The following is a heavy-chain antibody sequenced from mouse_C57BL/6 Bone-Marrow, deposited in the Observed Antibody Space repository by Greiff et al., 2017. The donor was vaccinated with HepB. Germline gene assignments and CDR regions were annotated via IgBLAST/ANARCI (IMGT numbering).Heavy chain of an antibody. Sequence: VKLVESGAELVRPGASVKLSCKASGYTFTDYYINWVKQRPGQGLEWIARIYPGSGNTYYNEKFKGKATLTAEKSSSTAYMQLSSLTSEDSAVYFCARDLTTVVATNPLFDYWGQGTTLTVSS. V-gene: IGHV1-76*01. CDR3: ARDLTTVVATNPLFDY. CDR2: IYPGSGNT. J-gene: IGHJ2*01. D-gene: IGHD1-1*01. CDR1: GYTFTDYY.